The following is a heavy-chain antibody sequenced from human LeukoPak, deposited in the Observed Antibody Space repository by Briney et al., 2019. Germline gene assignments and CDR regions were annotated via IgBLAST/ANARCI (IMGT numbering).Heavy chain of an antibody. Sequence: GGSLRLSCAASGFTFDDYAMHWVRQAPGKGLEWVSGISWNSGSIGYADSVKGRFTISRDNAKNSLYLQMNSLRAEDTALYYCAKGSSGYYYLDYWGQGTLVTASS. D-gene: IGHD3-22*01. CDR1: GFTFDDYA. CDR3: AKGSSGYYYLDY. J-gene: IGHJ4*02. CDR2: ISWNSGSI. V-gene: IGHV3-9*01.